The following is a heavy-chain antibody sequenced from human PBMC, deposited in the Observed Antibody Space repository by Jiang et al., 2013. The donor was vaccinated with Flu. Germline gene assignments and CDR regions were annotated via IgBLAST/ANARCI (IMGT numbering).Heavy chain of an antibody. V-gene: IGHV1-46*01. CDR1: GYTFTSYY. J-gene: IGHJ5*02. D-gene: IGHD3-3*01. CDR2: INPSGGST. Sequence: GAEVKKPGASVKVSCKASGYTFTSYYMHWVRQAPGQGLEWMGIINPSGGSTSYAQKFQGRVTMTRDTSTSTVYMELSSLRSEDTAVYYCARDLHLTIFGVVPARKTRNWFDPWGQGTLVTVSS. CDR3: ARDLHLTIFGVVPARKTRNWFDP.